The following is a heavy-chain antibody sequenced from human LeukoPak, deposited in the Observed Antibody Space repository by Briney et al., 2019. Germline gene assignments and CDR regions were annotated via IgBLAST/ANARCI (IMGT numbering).Heavy chain of an antibody. CDR1: GFTFSNHA. J-gene: IGHJ4*02. CDR3: ARRITAASTYYFDY. D-gene: IGHD6-25*01. CDR2: ISANGINT. V-gene: IGHV3-23*01. Sequence: GGSLRLSCVASGFTFSNHAMNWVRQAPGEVLEWVSSISANGINTYYADSVKGRFTISRDNSKNTLYLQMNSLRAEDAAVYYCARRITAASTYYFDYWGQGTLVPVSS.